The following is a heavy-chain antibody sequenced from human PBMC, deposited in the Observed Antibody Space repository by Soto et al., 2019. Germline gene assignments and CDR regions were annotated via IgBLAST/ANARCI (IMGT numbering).Heavy chain of an antibody. D-gene: IGHD4-17*01. CDR1: GFTFTSSA. V-gene: IGHV1-58*01. CDR2: IVVGSGNT. CDR3: AAARLPLYYYYGMDV. Sequence: QMQLVQSGPEVKKPGTSVKVSCKASGFTFTSSAVQWVRQARGQRLERIGWIVVGSGNTNYAQKFQERVTITRDTSTSTAYMELSSLRSEDTAVYYCAAARLPLYYYYGMDVWGHGTTVTVSS. J-gene: IGHJ6*02.